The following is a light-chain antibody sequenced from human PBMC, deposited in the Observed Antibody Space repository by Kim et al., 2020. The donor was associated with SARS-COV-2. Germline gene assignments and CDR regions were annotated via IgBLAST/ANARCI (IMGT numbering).Light chain of an antibody. J-gene: IGLJ2*01. CDR1: SPKGGSNA. Sequence: GQRVTNSCAGSSPKGGSNAVNGYQQRPGTAHKLLICSNNLRPSGGPDRFSGSKSGTSACLAISGLQSEDEADYYCAAWDDSLNGPVFGGGTQLTVL. CDR2: SNN. CDR3: AAWDDSLNGPV. V-gene: IGLV1-44*01.